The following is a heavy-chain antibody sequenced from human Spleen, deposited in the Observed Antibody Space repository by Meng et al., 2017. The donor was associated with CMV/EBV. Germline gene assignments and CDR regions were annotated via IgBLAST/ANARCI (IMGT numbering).Heavy chain of an antibody. CDR2: IRGSGQDA. D-gene: IGHD2-2*01. Sequence: YNMNGVRRATGKGLEWVSSIRGSGQDAYYAGSLRGRFTVSRDNRRRALYLQMDALRVEDTAVYYCARDLQTFCGSPGCYDGFPHWGQGTLVTVSS. V-gene: IGHV3-21*01. CDR1: YN. J-gene: IGHJ4*02. CDR3: ARDLQTFCGSPGCYDGFPH.